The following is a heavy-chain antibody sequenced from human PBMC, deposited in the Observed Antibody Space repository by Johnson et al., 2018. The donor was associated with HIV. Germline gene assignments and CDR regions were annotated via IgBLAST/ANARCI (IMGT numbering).Heavy chain of an antibody. CDR1: GFTFSSYG. CDR2: IRYDGSNK. Sequence: QVLLVESGGGVVQPGGSLRLSCAASGFTFSSYGMHWVRQAPGKGLEWVAFIRYDGSNKYYAGSVKGRFTISRDNSKNTLYLQMNSLRAEDTAVYYCAREPHSAGWGAFDIWGQGTMVTVSS. J-gene: IGHJ3*02. V-gene: IGHV3-30*02. D-gene: IGHD6-25*01. CDR3: AREPHSAGWGAFDI.